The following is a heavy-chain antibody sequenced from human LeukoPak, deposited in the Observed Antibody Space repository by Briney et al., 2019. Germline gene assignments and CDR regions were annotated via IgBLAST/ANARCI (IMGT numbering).Heavy chain of an antibody. CDR2: IYYSGSI. V-gene: IGHV4-59*08. CDR1: GGSISSYY. D-gene: IGHD4-23*01. J-gene: IGHJ3*02. Sequence: SETLSLTCTVSGGSISSYYWSWIRQPPGKGLEWIGYIYYSGSINYNPSLKSRVTISIDTSKNHFSLKLTSVTAADTAVYYCARHSGNSGGAFDIWGQGTMVTVSS. CDR3: ARHSGNSGGAFDI.